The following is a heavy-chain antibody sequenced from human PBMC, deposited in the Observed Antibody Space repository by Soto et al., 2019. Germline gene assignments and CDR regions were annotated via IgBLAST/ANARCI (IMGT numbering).Heavy chain of an antibody. CDR3: ARDRRVVGATNGHNWFAP. V-gene: IGHV4-61*01. Sequence: SGTLYLTCTVSGGSVSSGIYYWSWIRQPPGKGLEWIGYIYYSGSTNYNPSLKSRVTISVDTSKNQFSLKLSSVTAADTAVYYCARDRRVVGATNGHNWFAPWGQGTLVTVSS. J-gene: IGHJ5*02. D-gene: IGHD1-26*01. CDR2: IYYSGST. CDR1: GGSVSSGIYY.